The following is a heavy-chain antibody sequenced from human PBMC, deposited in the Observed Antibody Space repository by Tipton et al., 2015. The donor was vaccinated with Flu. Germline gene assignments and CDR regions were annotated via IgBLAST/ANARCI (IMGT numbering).Heavy chain of an antibody. V-gene: IGHV3-30*18. J-gene: IGHJ4*02. CDR2: ISYDGSDK. Sequence: QLVQSGGGVVQPGRSLRLSCEGSGFTFRSYAMHWVRQAPGKGLEWVATISYDGSDKYYAVSVKDRFTISRDNSKSTLSLQMNSLGAEDTAVYYCAKEMDYDGSGYYTTATDYWGQGTLVPVSS. D-gene: IGHD3-22*01. CDR1: GFTFRSYA. CDR3: AKEMDYDGSGYYTTATDY.